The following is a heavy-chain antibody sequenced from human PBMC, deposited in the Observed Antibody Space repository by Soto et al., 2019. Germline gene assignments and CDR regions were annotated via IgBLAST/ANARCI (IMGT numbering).Heavy chain of an antibody. CDR3: TKPSSGWADSFDY. CDR2: ISGGGGNT. J-gene: IGHJ4*02. V-gene: IGHV3-23*01. Sequence: EVQLLESGGGLVQPGGSLGLSCAASGFTFSSFAMSWVRQAPGKGLEWVSAISGGGGNTYYADSVKGRFTISRDNSKNTLYLQMNSLRAEDTAVYYCTKPSSGWADSFDYWGQGTLVTVSS. D-gene: IGHD6-19*01. CDR1: GFTFSSFA.